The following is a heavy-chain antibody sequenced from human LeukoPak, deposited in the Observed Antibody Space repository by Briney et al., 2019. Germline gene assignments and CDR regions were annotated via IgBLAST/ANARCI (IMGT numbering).Heavy chain of an antibody. CDR2: ISSSGSTI. V-gene: IGHV3-48*03. D-gene: IGHD2-2*01. CDR3: AALKVPAPMGV. CDR1: GFTFSSYE. J-gene: IGHJ6*03. Sequence: GGSLRLSCAASGFTFSSYEMNWVRQAPGKGLEWVSYISSSGSTIYYADSVKGRFTISRDNAKNSLYLQMSSLRAEDTAVYYCAALKVPAPMGVWGKGTTVTVSS.